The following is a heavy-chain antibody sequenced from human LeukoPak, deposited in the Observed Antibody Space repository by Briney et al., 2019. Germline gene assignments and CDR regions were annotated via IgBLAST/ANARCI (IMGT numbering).Heavy chain of an antibody. CDR1: GYTFTSYG. Sequence: ASVKVSCKASGYTFTSYGISWVRQAPGQGLEWMGWISAYNGNTNYAQKLQGRVTMTTDTSTSTAYMELRSLRSDDTAVYYCAGDFSVGATNPWDYWGQGTLVTVSS. D-gene: IGHD1-26*01. J-gene: IGHJ4*02. CDR3: AGDFSVGATNPWDY. CDR2: ISAYNGNT. V-gene: IGHV1-18*01.